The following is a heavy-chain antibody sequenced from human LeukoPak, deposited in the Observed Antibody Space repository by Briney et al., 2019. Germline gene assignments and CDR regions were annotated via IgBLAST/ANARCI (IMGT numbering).Heavy chain of an antibody. CDR2: IDWDDDK. Sequence: SGPALVKPTQTLTLTCTFSGFALSTSGMCVSWIRQPLGKALEWLARIDWDDDKYYSTSLKTRLTISKDTSKNQVVLTITNKDPVDTATYHCARSNSDITMKVDVPGAFDIWGQGTMVTVSS. CDR3: ARSNSDITMKVDVPGAFDI. V-gene: IGHV2-70*11. D-gene: IGHD3-22*01. CDR1: GFALSTSGMC. J-gene: IGHJ3*02.